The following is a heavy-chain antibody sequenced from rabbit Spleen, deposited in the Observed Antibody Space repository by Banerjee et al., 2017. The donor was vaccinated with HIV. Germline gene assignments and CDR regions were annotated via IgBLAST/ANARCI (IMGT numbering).Heavy chain of an antibody. CDR3: ARDVATIGFRLGL. V-gene: IGHV1S45*01. D-gene: IGHD2-1*01. CDR1: GFDLSSYYY. Sequence: QEQLEESGGGLVKPEGSLTLTCKASGFDLSSYYYMCWVRQAPGKGLEWIACIYISGGSAFYANWAKGRFTISETSSTTVTLQMTSLTAADTAIYFCARDVATIGFRLGLWGQGTLVPVS. J-gene: IGHJ4*01. CDR2: IYISGGSA.